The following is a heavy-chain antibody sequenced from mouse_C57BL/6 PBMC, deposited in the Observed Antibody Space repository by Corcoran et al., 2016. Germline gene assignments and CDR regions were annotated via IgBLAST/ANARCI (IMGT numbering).Heavy chain of an antibody. D-gene: IGHD1-1*01. V-gene: IGHV1-76*01. CDR1: GYPFTDYY. CDR3: ARAVDWYFDV. J-gene: IGHJ1*03. Sequence: QVQLKQSGAELVRPGASVKLSCKASGYPFTDYYINWVKQRPGQGLEWIARIYPGSGNTYYNEKFKGKATLTAEKSSSTAYMQLSSLTSEDSAVYFCARAVDWYFDVWGTGTTVTVSS. CDR2: IYPGSGNT.